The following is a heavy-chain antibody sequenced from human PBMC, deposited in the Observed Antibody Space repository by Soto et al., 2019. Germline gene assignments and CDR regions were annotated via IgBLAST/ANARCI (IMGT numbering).Heavy chain of an antibody. CDR1: GGFLSESY. Sequence: LSLTCAVYGGFLSESYWTWIRQPPGKGLEWIGEINHVGGTNYNPSPKSRVTMSVNTSQNQFSLRLISVTAAATAMYFCVRIRYQLPSSVLWLDPWGQGTPVTVSS. D-gene: IGHD3-16*01. CDR3: VRIRYQLPSSVLWLDP. J-gene: IGHJ5*02. V-gene: IGHV4-34*01. CDR2: INHVGGT.